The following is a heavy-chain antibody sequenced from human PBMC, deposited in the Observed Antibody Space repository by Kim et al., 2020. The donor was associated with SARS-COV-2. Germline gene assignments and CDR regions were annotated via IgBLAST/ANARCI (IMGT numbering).Heavy chain of an antibody. V-gene: IGHV3-74*01. CDR2: INSDGSRT. Sequence: GGSLRLSCAASGFTFSSYWMHWVRQAPGKGLVWVSGINSDGSRTTYADSVKGRFTISRDNAKNTLYLQMNSLRAEDTAVYYCARGLAQACSGGSCSPTSLNGFDPGGQGTLVRVSS. CDR1: GFTFSSYW. J-gene: IGHJ5*02. D-gene: IGHD2-15*01. CDR3: ARGLAQACSGGSCSPTSLNGFDP.